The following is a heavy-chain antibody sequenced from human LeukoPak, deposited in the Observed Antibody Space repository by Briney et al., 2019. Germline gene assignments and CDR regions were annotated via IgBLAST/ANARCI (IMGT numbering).Heavy chain of an antibody. Sequence: GGSLRLSCAASGFTFSSYSMNWVRQAPGKGLEWVSYISSSSSTIYYADSVKGRFTISRDNAKNSLYLQMNSLRAEDTAVYYCARGTGTTPDYYMDVWGKGTTVTVSS. D-gene: IGHD1-7*01. CDR3: ARGTGTTPDYYMDV. CDR2: ISSSSSTI. V-gene: IGHV3-48*04. J-gene: IGHJ6*03. CDR1: GFTFSSYS.